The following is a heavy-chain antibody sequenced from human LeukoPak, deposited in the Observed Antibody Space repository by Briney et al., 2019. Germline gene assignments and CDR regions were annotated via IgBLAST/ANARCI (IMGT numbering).Heavy chain of an antibody. CDR2: IIPIFGTA. V-gene: IGHV1-69*05. J-gene: IGHJ5*02. Sequence: GASVKVSCKASGGTFSSYAISWVRQAPGQGLEWMGGIIPIFGTANYAQKFRDRVTVTTDESTSTAYMELSSLRSEDTAVYYCARGNCSSTSCYLWFDPWGQGTLVTVSS. CDR3: ARGNCSSTSCYLWFDP. D-gene: IGHD2-2*01. CDR1: GGTFSSYA.